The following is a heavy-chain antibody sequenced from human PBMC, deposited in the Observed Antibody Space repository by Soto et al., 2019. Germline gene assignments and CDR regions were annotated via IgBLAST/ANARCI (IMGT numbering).Heavy chain of an antibody. CDR2: IWYDGSNK. J-gene: IGHJ4*02. Sequence: QVQLVESGGGVVQPGRSLRLSCAASGFTFSSYGMHWVRQAPGKGLEWVAVIWYDGSNKYYADSVKGRFTISRDNSKHTLYLQMNSLRAEETAVYYCARDVPMIVDVWGQGTLVTVSS. D-gene: IGHD3-22*01. CDR1: GFTFSSYG. CDR3: ARDVPMIVDV. V-gene: IGHV3-33*01.